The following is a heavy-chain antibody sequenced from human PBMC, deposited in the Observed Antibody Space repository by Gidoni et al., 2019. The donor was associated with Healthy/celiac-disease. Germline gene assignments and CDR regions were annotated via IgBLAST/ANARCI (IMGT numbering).Heavy chain of an antibody. CDR3: AKEIAAAGYFDY. CDR1: GFTFSSYG. D-gene: IGHD6-13*01. J-gene: IGHJ4*02. CDR2: ISYDGSNK. Sequence: QVQLVESGGGVVQPGRSLRLSCASSGFTFSSYGMHWVRQAPGTGLEWVAVISYDGSNKYYADSVKGRFTISRDNSKNTLYLQMNSLRAEDTAVYYCAKEIAAAGYFDYWGQGTLVTVSS. V-gene: IGHV3-30*18.